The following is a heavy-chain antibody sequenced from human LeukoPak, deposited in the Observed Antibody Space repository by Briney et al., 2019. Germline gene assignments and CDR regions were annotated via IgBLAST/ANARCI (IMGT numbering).Heavy chain of an antibody. CDR1: GFTFSSYD. J-gene: IGHJ6*02. CDR2: IGTAGDT. D-gene: IGHD3-10*01. CDR3: ARSSYGSGSSPGMDV. Sequence: GGSLRLSCAASGFTFSSYDMHWVRHATGKGLEWVSAIGTAGDTYYPGSVKGRFTISRENAKNSLYLQMNSLRAGDTAVYYCARSSYGSGSSPGMDVWGQGTTVTVSS. V-gene: IGHV3-13*01.